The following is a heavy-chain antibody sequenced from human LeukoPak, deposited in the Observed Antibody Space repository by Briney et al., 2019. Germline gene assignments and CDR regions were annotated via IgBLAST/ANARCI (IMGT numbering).Heavy chain of an antibody. J-gene: IGHJ4*02. CDR1: GFTFSSYW. V-gene: IGHV3-74*01. CDR2: IDTDGSST. CDR3: ARVGGSSDFDY. D-gene: IGHD3-10*01. Sequence: PGGSLRLSCAASGFTFSSYWMHWVRQAPGKGLVWVSRIDTDGSSTSYADSVKGRFTVSRDNAKNTLYLQVNSLRAEDTAVYYCARVGGSSDFDYWGQGTLVTVSS.